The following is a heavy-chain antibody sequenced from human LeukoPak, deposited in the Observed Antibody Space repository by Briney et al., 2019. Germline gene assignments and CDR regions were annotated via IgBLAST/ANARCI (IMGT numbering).Heavy chain of an antibody. D-gene: IGHD3-22*01. CDR3: AGTIVGKWAIDY. V-gene: IGHV3-53*01. CDR2: IYSGGST. Sequence: GGSLRLSCAASGFTFSNYDLSWVRQAPGKGLEWVSVIYSGGSTYYADSVKGRFTISRDNSKNTLYLQMNSLRAEDTAVYYCAGTIVGKWAIDYWGQGTLVTVSS. CDR1: GFTFSNYD. J-gene: IGHJ4*02.